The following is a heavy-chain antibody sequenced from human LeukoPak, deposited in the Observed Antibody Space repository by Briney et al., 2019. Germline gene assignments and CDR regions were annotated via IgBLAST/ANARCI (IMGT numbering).Heavy chain of an antibody. J-gene: IGHJ4*02. D-gene: IGHD6-13*01. Sequence: SETLSLTCTVSGGSISSSSYYWGWIRQPPGKGLEWIGSIYYSGSTYYNPSLKSRVTISVDTSKNQFSLKLSSVTAADTAVYYCASIYSSSWHGGYWGQGTLVTVSS. V-gene: IGHV4-39*07. CDR3: ASIYSSSWHGGY. CDR1: GGSISSSSYY. CDR2: IYYSGST.